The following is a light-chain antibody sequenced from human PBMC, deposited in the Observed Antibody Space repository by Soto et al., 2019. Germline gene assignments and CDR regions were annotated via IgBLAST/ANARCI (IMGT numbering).Light chain of an antibody. V-gene: IGLV2-14*01. CDR2: EVS. J-gene: IGLJ7*01. CDR3: SSYTSTNTIV. CDR1: SSDVGGSNS. Sequence: QSALTQPASVSGSPGQSITISCTGTSSDVGGSNSVSWYQQHPGKAPKLIIYEVSNRPSGVSNRFSGSKSGNTASLTISGLQAEDETDYYCSSYTSTNTIVFGGGTQLTVL.